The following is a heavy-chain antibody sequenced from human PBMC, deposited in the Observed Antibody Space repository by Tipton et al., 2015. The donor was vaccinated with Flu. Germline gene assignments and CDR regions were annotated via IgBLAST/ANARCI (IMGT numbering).Heavy chain of an antibody. CDR2: IYSGEDT. V-gene: IGHV3-66*01. J-gene: IGHJ6*01. CDR1: GFTVRNNY. CDR3: ARDEGVVNYYFGMDV. Sequence: GSLRLSCVASGFTVRNNYMTWVRQAPGKGLEWISVIYSGEDTHYADSVKGRFTISRDNSKNTLYLQMNGLRAEDTAVYYCARDEGVVNYYFGMDVWGQGTTVTVSS.